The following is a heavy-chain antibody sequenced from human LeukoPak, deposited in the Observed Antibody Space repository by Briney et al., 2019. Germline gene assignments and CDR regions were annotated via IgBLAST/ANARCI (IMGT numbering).Heavy chain of an antibody. CDR2: IKQDGSEK. V-gene: IGHV3-7*01. CDR1: GFTFSSYW. J-gene: IGHJ3*02. CDR3: ARDCGGDCYLGPGAFDI. Sequence: GGSLRLFCAASGFTFSSYWMSWVRQAPGKGLEWVANIKQDGSEKYYVDSVKGRFTISRDNAKNSLYLQMNSLRAEDTAVYYCARDCGGDCYLGPGAFDIWGQGTMVTVSS. D-gene: IGHD2-21*02.